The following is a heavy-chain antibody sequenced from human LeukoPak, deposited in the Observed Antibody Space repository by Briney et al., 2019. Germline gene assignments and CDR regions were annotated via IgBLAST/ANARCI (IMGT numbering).Heavy chain of an antibody. V-gene: IGHV4-61*01. CDR1: SGSVSSGSYY. Sequence: SETLSLTCTVSSGSVSSGSYYWNWIRQPAGKGLEWIGYISYTGSTNYNPSLKSRVTISVDTSKNQFSLKLSSVTAADTAVYYCARAGGYNWYFDYWGQGTLVTVSS. J-gene: IGHJ4*02. D-gene: IGHD5-24*01. CDR3: ARAGGYNWYFDY. CDR2: ISYTGST.